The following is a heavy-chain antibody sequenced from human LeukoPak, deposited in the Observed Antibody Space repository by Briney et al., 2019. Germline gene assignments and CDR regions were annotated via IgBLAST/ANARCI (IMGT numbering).Heavy chain of an antibody. D-gene: IGHD3-10*01. V-gene: IGHV3-74*01. CDR2: IHGDGAFT. Sequence: PGGSLRLSCAASGFTFSTYGMHWVRQAPGKGLVWVSRIHGDGAFTTSADSVKGRFTISRDNSQNMVYLKMNSLRVEETAVYYCERDLVLGSGSYGQWGQGTLVTVSS. J-gene: IGHJ4*02. CDR3: ERDLVLGSGSYGQ. CDR1: GFTFSTYG.